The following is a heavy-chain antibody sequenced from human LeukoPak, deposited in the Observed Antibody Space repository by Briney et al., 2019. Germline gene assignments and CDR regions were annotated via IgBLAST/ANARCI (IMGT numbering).Heavy chain of an antibody. CDR3: AKDPVVWGSYRYTPFDY. J-gene: IGHJ4*02. Sequence: GGSLRLSCAASGFTFSSYSMNWVRQAPGKGLEWVSYISSSSSTIYYADSVKGRFTISRDNAKNSLYLQMNSLRAEDTAVYYCAKDPVVWGSYRYTPFDYWGQGTLVTVSS. CDR1: GFTFSSYS. CDR2: ISSSSSTI. D-gene: IGHD3-16*02. V-gene: IGHV3-48*01.